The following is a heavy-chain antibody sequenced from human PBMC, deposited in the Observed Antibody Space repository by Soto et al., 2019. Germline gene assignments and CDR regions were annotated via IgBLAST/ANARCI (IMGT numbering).Heavy chain of an antibody. D-gene: IGHD2-21*02. CDR1: AFSLSTGGVG. CDR2: IYWDDDK. CDR3: IQSRCGGDCLQSYASYYYYGMDV. J-gene: IGHJ6*02. Sequence: QITLKESGPTLVKPTQTLTLTCTFSAFSLSTGGVGVGWIRQPPGKALEWLALIYWDDDKRYSPSLRSRLTITKDTSKKQVVLTTTNMDPVDTATYYCIQSRCGGDCLQSYASYYYYGMDVWGQGTTVTVSS. V-gene: IGHV2-5*02.